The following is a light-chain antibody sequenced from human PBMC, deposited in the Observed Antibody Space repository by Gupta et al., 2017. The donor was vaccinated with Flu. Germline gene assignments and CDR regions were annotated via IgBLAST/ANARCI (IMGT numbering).Light chain of an antibody. J-gene: IGKJ3*01. CDR1: TDVKSY. CDR3: QYYDNAT. V-gene: IGKV1-33*01. CDR2: EAC. Sequence: IQMTQSPSSLSAFVGDRVTITCPGGTDVKSYFNWVQQKPGKAHNLLIYEACNLGSGVPTRFSGGGAATDFSFTSSNCQNEDIATYYCQYYDNATFGHGTRVDIK.